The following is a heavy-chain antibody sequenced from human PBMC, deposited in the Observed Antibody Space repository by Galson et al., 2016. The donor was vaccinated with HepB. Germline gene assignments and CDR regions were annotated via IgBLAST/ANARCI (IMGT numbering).Heavy chain of an antibody. CDR2: IYPGDSET. D-gene: IGHD1-14*01. V-gene: IGHV5-51*01. J-gene: IGHJ4*02. CDR1: GYDFSSYW. Sequence: QSGAEVKKPGESLMISCKTSGYDFSSYWIGWVRQMPGKGLEWMGIIYPGDSETRYSPSFQGQVTMSADKSIRTAYLQWSSLKASDTAIYYCARATQTDSGNFDHWGQGSLVAVSS. CDR3: ARATQTDSGNFDH.